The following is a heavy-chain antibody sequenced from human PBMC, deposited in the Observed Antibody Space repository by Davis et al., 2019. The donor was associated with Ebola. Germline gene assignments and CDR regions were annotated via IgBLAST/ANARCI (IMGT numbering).Heavy chain of an antibody. Sequence: GVSLKISCAASGFIFRNYVMSWVRQAPGKGLEWVSTLGTSADTYYADSVKGRFTISRDNSRNTLYLQMNGLRVEDTAIYYCAKDTSNIWFDIWGQGTMVTVSS. CDR3: AKDTSNIWFDI. CDR2: LGTSADT. D-gene: IGHD1-26*01. V-gene: IGHV3-23*01. CDR1: GFIFRNYV. J-gene: IGHJ3*02.